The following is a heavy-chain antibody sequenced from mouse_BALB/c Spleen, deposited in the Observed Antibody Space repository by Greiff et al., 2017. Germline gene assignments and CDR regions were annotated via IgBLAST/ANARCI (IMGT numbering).Heavy chain of an antibody. CDR1: GFNIKDTY. CDR3: ARSAYYGLYWYFDV. Sequence: EVQLQQSGAELVKPGASVKLSCTATGFNIKDTYMHWVKQRPEQGLEWIGRIDPANGNTKYDPKFQGKATITADTSSNTAYLQLSSLTSEDTAVYYCARSAYYGLYWYFDVWGAGTTVTVSS. J-gene: IGHJ1*01. CDR2: IDPANGNT. V-gene: IGHV14-3*02. D-gene: IGHD1-2*01.